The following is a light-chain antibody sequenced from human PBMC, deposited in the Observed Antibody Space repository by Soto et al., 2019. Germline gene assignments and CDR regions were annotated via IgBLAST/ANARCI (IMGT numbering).Light chain of an antibody. Sequence: QSALTQPASVSGSPGQSITISCTGTSSDVGGHNYVSWYQQHPGKAPKLMIFEVSNRPSGVSNRFSGSKSGNTASLTISGLQTEDEADYHCSSYAGSHTYEVFGGGTKLTVL. CDR3: SSYAGSHTYEV. CDR2: EVS. J-gene: IGLJ3*02. V-gene: IGLV2-14*01. CDR1: SSDVGGHNY.